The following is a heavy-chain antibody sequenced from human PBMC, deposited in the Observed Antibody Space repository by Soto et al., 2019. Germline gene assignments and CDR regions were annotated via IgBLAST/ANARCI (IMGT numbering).Heavy chain of an antibody. CDR3: ARGRYNSGDYPMFFDY. D-gene: IGHD5-12*01. CDR1: GFEFSAYW. Sequence: EVQLMESGGGLVQPGGSLRVSCAASGFEFSAYWMTWVRQAPGKGLEWVANIKKDGREKYYGDSVRGRFSVFRDNAQNAVLLQMNSLKGEDLAVYYCARGRYNSGDYPMFFDYWGEGTLVTVSS. J-gene: IGHJ4*02. CDR2: IKKDGREK. V-gene: IGHV3-7*01.